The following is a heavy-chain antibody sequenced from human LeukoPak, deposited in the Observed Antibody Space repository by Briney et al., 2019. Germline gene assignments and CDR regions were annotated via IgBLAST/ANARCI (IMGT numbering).Heavy chain of an antibody. CDR2: ISSSSSYL. V-gene: IGHV3-21*01. CDR3: ARPPLGYCSSTSCLENWFDP. Sequence: GGSLRLSCAASGFTFSSYSMNWVRQAPGKGLEWVSSISSSSSYLYYADSVKGRFTISRDNAKNSLYLQMNSLRAEDTAVYYCARPPLGYCSSTSCLENWFDPWGQGTLVTVSS. D-gene: IGHD2-2*01. J-gene: IGHJ5*02. CDR1: GFTFSSYS.